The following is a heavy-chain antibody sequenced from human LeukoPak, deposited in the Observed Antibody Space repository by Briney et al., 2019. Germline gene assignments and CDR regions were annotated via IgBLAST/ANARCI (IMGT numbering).Heavy chain of an antibody. Sequence: ASVKVSCKASGYTFASYGISWVRQAPGQGLEWMGWISAYDGNTNYAQKLQGRVTMTTDASTSIAYMELSSLRSEDTAVYYCARSLDSSSYYYYYGMDVWGQGTTVTVSS. V-gene: IGHV1-18*01. CDR2: ISAYDGNT. CDR3: ARSLDSSSYYYYYGMDV. J-gene: IGHJ6*02. D-gene: IGHD6-6*01. CDR1: GYTFASYG.